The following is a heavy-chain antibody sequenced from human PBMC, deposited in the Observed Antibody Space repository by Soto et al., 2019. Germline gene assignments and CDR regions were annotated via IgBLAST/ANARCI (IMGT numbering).Heavy chain of an antibody. D-gene: IGHD2-8*01. V-gene: IGHV3-30*18. J-gene: IGHJ1*01. Sequence: GGSLRLSCAASGFTFSSYAMHWVRQAPGKGLEWVAVISYDGSDKNYADSVKGRFTISRDNSKNTLYLQMNSLRAEDTAMYYCAKHSLSGIMLFRLWGQGSPVAV. CDR1: GFTFSSYA. CDR2: ISYDGSDK. CDR3: AKHSLSGIMLFRL.